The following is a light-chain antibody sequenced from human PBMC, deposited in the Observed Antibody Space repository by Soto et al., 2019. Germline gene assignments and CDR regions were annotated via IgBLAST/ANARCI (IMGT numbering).Light chain of an antibody. CDR2: KAS. CDR3: QQYGSSPFT. Sequence: DIQMTQSPSTLSASVGDRVTITCRASQNIGSWLAWYQQTRGRAPRFLIYKASSLQIGVPSRFSGSGSGTDFTLTISRLEHEDFAVYYCQQYGSSPFTFGQGTKVDI. J-gene: IGKJ3*01. V-gene: IGKV1-5*03. CDR1: QNIGSW.